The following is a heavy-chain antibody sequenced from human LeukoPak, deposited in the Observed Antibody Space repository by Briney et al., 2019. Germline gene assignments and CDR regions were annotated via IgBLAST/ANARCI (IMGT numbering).Heavy chain of an antibody. CDR2: MNTDGTRI. V-gene: IGHV3-74*01. CDR3: ASDFTGRDDY. CDR1: GFTFSRYW. J-gene: IGHJ4*02. Sequence: GGSLRLSCAASGFTFSRYWMHWVRQAPGKGLVWVSRMNTDGTRIDYADSVKGRFTISRDNAKDTLHLQMNSLGVEDTAVYFCASDFTGRDDYWGQGTLVSVSS. D-gene: IGHD2-8*02.